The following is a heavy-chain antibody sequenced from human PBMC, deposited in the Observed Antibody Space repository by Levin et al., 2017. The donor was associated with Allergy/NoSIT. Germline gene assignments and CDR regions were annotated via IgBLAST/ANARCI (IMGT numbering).Heavy chain of an antibody. CDR3: ATDRPGAGSFDY. CDR2: IRNKANSHTT. Sequence: GGSLRLSCAASGFAFSDRHMDWVRQAPGKGLEWVGRIRNKANSHTTEYAASVKGRFTISRDDSKNSLYLQMNSLTTEDTAVYYCATDRPGAGSFDYWGQGTLVTVSS. J-gene: IGHJ4*02. V-gene: IGHV3-72*01. CDR1: GFAFSDRH. D-gene: IGHD3-10*01.